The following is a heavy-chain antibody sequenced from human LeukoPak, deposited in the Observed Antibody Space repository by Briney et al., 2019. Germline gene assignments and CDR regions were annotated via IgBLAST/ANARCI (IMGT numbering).Heavy chain of an antibody. Sequence: ASVKVSCKASGYTFTSYAMNWVRQAPGQGLEWMGWINTNTGNPTYAQGFTGRFVFSLDTSVSTAYLQISSLKAEDTAVYYCARYHGDYDYYYYYMDVWGKGTTVTVSS. CDR3: ARYHGDYDYYYYYMDV. J-gene: IGHJ6*03. D-gene: IGHD4-17*01. CDR1: GYTFTSYA. V-gene: IGHV7-4-1*02. CDR2: INTNTGNP.